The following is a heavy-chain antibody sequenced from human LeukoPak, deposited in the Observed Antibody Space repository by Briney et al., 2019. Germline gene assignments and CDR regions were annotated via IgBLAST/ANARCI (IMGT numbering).Heavy chain of an antibody. J-gene: IGHJ4*02. D-gene: IGHD6-19*01. CDR2: INHSGST. V-gene: IGHV4-34*01. CDR3: ARRGSSGWRRIFFDY. CDR1: GGSFSGYY. Sequence: SETLSLTCAVYGGSFSGYYWSWIRQPPGKGLEWIGEINHSGSTNYNPSLKSRVTISVDTSKNQFSLKLSSVTAADTAVYYCARRGSSGWRRIFFDYWGQGTLVTVSS.